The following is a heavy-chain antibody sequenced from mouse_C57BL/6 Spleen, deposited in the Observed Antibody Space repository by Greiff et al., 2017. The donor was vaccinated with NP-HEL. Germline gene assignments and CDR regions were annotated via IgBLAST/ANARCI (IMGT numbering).Heavy chain of an antibody. CDR1: GYAFSSSW. D-gene: IGHD1-2*01. Sequence: VQLQQSGPELVKPGASVKISCKASGYAFSSSWMNWVKQRPGKGLEWIGRIYPGDGDTNYNGKFKGKATLTADKSSSTAYMQLSSLTSEDSAVYFCAREGVLRQRDYYAMDYWGQGTSVTVSS. CDR2: IYPGDGDT. V-gene: IGHV1-82*01. CDR3: AREGVLRQRDYYAMDY. J-gene: IGHJ4*01.